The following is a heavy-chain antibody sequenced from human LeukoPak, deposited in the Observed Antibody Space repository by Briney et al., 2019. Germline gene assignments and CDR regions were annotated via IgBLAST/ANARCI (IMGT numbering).Heavy chain of an antibody. CDR2: INPSGGST. D-gene: IGHD3-22*01. CDR1: GYTFNRYG. CDR3: ARGRYYYDSSGSDY. J-gene: IGHJ4*02. V-gene: IGHV1-46*02. Sequence: ASVKVSCKASGYTFNRYGISWVRQAPGQGLEWMGIINPSGGSTSYAQKFQGRVTMTRDTSTSTVYMELSSLRSEDTAVYYCARGRYYYDSSGSDYWGQGTLVTVSS.